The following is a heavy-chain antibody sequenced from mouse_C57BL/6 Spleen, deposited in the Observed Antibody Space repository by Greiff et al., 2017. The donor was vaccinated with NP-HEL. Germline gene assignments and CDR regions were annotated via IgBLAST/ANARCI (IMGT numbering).Heavy chain of an antibody. CDR3: ARSGDYYYGNFWFAY. V-gene: IGHV1-55*01. CDR1: GYTFTSYW. D-gene: IGHD2-1*01. Sequence: VQLQQSGAELVKPGASVKMSCKASGYTFTSYWITWVKQRPGQGLEWIGDIYPGSGSTNYNEKFKSKATLTVDTSSSTAYMQLSSLTSEDSAVYYGARSGDYYYGNFWFAYWGQRTLVTVSA. CDR2: IYPGSGST. J-gene: IGHJ3*01.